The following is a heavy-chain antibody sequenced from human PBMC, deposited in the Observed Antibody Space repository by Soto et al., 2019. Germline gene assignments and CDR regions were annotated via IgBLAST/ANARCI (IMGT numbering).Heavy chain of an antibody. CDR2: IYPGDSDT. CDR3: ARLDCSGGSCLSTSYYYGMDV. Sequence: GESLKISCKGSGYSFTSYWIGWVRQMPGKGLEWMGIIYPGDSDTRYSPSFQGQVTISADKSISTAYLQWSSLKASDTAMYYCARLDCSGGSCLSTSYYYGMDVWGQGTTVTVSS. V-gene: IGHV5-51*01. CDR1: GYSFTSYW. D-gene: IGHD2-15*01. J-gene: IGHJ6*02.